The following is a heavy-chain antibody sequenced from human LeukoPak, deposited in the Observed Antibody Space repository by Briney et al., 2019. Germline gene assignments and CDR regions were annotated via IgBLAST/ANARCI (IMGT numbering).Heavy chain of an antibody. CDR1: GFTFSSYS. Sequence: GGSLRLSCAASGFTFSSYSMNWVRQGPGKGLECVSYTSSSSSTIYYADSVKGRFTISRDNAKNTLYLQMNSLRAEDTAVYYCAKDRHLLYYDILTGYYKPNYWGQGTLVTVSS. CDR2: TSSSSSTI. J-gene: IGHJ4*02. D-gene: IGHD3-9*01. V-gene: IGHV3-48*01. CDR3: AKDRHLLYYDILTGYYKPNY.